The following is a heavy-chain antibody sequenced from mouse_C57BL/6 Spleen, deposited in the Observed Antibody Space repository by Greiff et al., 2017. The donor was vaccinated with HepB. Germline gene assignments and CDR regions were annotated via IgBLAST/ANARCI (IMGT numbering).Heavy chain of an antibody. CDR3: ARERLRRFDY. CDR2: ISDGGSYT. V-gene: IGHV5-4*01. J-gene: IGHJ2*01. Sequence: EVMLVESGGGLVKPGGSLKLSCAASGFTFSSYAMSWVRQTPEKRLEWVATISDGGSYTYYPDNVKGRFTISRDNAKNNLYLQMSQLQSEDTAMYYCARERLRRFDYWGQGTTLTVSS. D-gene: IGHD2-4*01. CDR1: GFTFSSYA.